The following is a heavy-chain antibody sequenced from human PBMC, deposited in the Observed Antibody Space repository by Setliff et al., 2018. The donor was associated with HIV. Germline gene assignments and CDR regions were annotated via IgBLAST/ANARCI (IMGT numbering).Heavy chain of an antibody. CDR3: ARDREGVRLSMIIEGLFDP. CDR1: GGTFSIYA. CDR2: IIPIFGIP. Sequence: SVKVSCKASGGTFSIYAISWVRQAPGQGLEWMGGIIPIFGIPNYAQKFQGRVTITADESTSTAYMELSSLRSDDTAVYYCARDREGVRLSMIIEGLFDPWGQGTLVTVSS. V-gene: IGHV1-69*13. D-gene: IGHD3-22*01. J-gene: IGHJ5*02.